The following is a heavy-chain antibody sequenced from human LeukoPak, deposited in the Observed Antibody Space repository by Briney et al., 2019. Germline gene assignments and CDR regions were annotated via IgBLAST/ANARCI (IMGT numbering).Heavy chain of an antibody. CDR3: AKILGDTAMVIDY. Sequence: PGGSLRLPCAASGFTFSSYSMNWIRQAPGKGLEWVSSISSSSSYIYYADSVKGRFTISRDNAKNSLYLQMNSLRAEDTAVYYCAKILGDTAMVIDYWGQGTLVTVSS. D-gene: IGHD5-18*01. J-gene: IGHJ4*02. CDR1: GFTFSSYS. V-gene: IGHV3-21*01. CDR2: ISSSSSYI.